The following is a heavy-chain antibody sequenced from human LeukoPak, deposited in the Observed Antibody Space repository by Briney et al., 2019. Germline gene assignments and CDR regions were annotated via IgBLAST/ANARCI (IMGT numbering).Heavy chain of an antibody. D-gene: IGHD6-13*01. Sequence: ASVKVSCKASGYTFTDYFIHWVRQAAGPGLEWMGWINPNSGATNYAQNFQGRVTMTRDTSITTAYMDLSSLRSDDTAVYYCVRVPIHNSSPSAPGTDGFDPWGQGTLVTVSS. V-gene: IGHV1-2*02. CDR3: VRVPIHNSSPSAPGTDGFDP. CDR1: GYTFTDYF. J-gene: IGHJ5*02. CDR2: INPNSGAT.